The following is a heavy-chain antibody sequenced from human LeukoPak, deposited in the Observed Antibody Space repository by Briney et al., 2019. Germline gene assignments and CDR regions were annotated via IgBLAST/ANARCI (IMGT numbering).Heavy chain of an antibody. V-gene: IGHV3-30*17. D-gene: IGHD5-24*01. CDR2: MSIDGNTK. CDR3: AKDSRAWLQNYFDY. CDR1: GFIFTNYP. Sequence: GGSLRLSCAASGFIFTNYPIHWVRQTPDKGLECVAIMSIDGNTKYYADSVKGRFTISRDNSKNTLYLQMNSLRAEDTAVYYCAKDSRAWLQNYFDYWGQGTLVTVSS. J-gene: IGHJ4*02.